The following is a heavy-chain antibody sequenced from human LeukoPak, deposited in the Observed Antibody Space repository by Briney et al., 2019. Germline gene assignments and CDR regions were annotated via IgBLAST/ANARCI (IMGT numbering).Heavy chain of an antibody. V-gene: IGHV4-4*02. CDR3: ARESEYYYDSSGYYPLDY. Sequence: PSGTLSLTCAVSGGSISSSNWWSWVRQPPGKGLEWIGEIYHSGSTNYNPSLKSRVTISVDKSKNQFSLKLSSVNAADTAVYYCARESEYYYDSSGYYPLDYWGQGTLVTVSS. CDR1: GGSISSSNW. D-gene: IGHD3-22*01. J-gene: IGHJ4*02. CDR2: IYHSGST.